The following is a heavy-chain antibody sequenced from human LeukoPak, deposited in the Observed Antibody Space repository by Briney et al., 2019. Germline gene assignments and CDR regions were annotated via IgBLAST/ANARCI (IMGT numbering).Heavy chain of an antibody. V-gene: IGHV3-74*01. D-gene: IGHD6-6*01. CDR1: GFTFSTYW. CDR2: TNSDGSRT. CDR3: AREGYNSSSGFDY. Sequence: PGGSLRLSCAASGFTFSTYWMHWVRQAPGKGLVWVSRTNSDGSRTDYADSVKGRFTISGDNAKNSLYLQMNSLRAEDTALYYCAREGYNSSSGFDYWGQGTLVTVSS. J-gene: IGHJ4*02.